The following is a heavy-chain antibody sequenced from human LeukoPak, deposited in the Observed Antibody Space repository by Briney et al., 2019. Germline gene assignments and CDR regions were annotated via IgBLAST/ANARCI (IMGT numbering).Heavy chain of an antibody. D-gene: IGHD6-19*01. J-gene: IGHJ5*02. CDR2: IYTSGST. CDR3: VRDSSGWYGDRFDP. Sequence: SETLSLTCTVSGGSVDSYFWSWIRQPAGKGLEWIGRIYTSGSTNYNPSLKSRVTISVDASKNQFSLKLSSVTAADTAVYYCVRDSSGWYGDRFDPWGQGTLVTVSS. CDR1: GGSVDSYF. V-gene: IGHV4-4*07.